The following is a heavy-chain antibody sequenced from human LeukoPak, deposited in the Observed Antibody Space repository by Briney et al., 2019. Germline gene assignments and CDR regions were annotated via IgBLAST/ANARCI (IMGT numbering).Heavy chain of an antibody. CDR1: GYTFTSYG. D-gene: IGHD6-13*01. V-gene: IGHV1-18*01. CDR2: ISAYNGNT. CDR3: AREELGYSSSSGTVDY. J-gene: IGHJ4*02. Sequence: ASVKVSCKASGYTFTSYGISWVRQAPGQGLEWMGWISAYNGNTNYAQKLQGRVTMTTDTSTSTAYMELRSLRSDDTAVYYCAREELGYSSSSGTVDYWGQGTLVTVSS.